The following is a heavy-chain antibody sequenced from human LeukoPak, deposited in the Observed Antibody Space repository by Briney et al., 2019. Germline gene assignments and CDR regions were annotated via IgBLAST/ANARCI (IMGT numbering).Heavy chain of an antibody. D-gene: IGHD4-17*01. J-gene: IGHJ5*02. V-gene: IGHV3-30*03. CDR3: ATGYGDRNWFDP. Sequence: GGSLRLSCAASGFTFSSYGMHWVRQAPGKGLEWVAVISYDGSNKYYADSVKGRFTISRDNSKNTLYLQMNSLRAEDTAVYYCATGYGDRNWFDPWGQGTLVTVSS. CDR2: ISYDGSNK. CDR1: GFTFSSYG.